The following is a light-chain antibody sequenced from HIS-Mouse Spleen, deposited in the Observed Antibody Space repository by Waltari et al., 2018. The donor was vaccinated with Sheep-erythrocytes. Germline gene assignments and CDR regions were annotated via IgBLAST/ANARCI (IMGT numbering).Light chain of an antibody. Sequence: QSALTQPASVSGSPGQSITISCTGTSSDVGRYNLVSWYQQHPGKAPKLLIYEGSTRPSAVSNRFSGSKSGNTASLTIAGLQAEDEADYYCCSYAGSSTWVFGGGTKLTVL. V-gene: IGLV2-23*01. CDR2: EGS. CDR3: CSYAGSSTWV. CDR1: SSDVGRYNL. J-gene: IGLJ3*02.